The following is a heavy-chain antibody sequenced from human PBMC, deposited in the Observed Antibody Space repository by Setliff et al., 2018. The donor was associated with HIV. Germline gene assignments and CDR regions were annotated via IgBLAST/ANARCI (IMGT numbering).Heavy chain of an antibody. V-gene: IGHV4-38-2*01. J-gene: IGHJ4*02. CDR2: IYHSGST. CDR3: ARRRDFDY. CDR1: GYSISSGYY. Sequence: ASETLSLTCAVSGYSISSGYYWGWIRQPPGKGLEWIGSIYHSGSTYYNPSLKSRDTISVDTSKNQFSLKLSSVTAADTAVYYCARRRDFDYWGQGTLVTVSS.